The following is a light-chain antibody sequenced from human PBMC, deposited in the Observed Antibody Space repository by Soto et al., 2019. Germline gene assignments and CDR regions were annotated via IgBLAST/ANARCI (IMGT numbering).Light chain of an antibody. CDR1: SSDIGAFDL. Sequence: QSVLTQPASVSGSPGQSITISCTGTSSDIGAFDLVSWYQQHPGKAPKVMIYDVNIRPSGVSSRFSGSKSGNTASLAISGLHAEDEADYYCSSYTITSTRLFGTGTKVTVL. CDR3: SSYTITSTRL. J-gene: IGLJ1*01. CDR2: DVN. V-gene: IGLV2-14*01.